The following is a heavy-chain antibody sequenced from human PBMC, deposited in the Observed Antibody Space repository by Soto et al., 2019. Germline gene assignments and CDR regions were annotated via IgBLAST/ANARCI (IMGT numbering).Heavy chain of an antibody. CDR3: MSTSKTVVFGMDV. CDR2: ISSGSNYI. Sequence: EMQLVESGGGLVKPGGSLRLSCSASGFTFNTYSLNWVRQAPGKGLEWVSSISSGSNYIYYRDSVKGRFTISRDNGKTSLFLQMNSLIVKDTAIYYCMSTSKTVVFGMDVRGQGTTVTVSS. CDR1: GFTFNTYS. V-gene: IGHV3-21*01. J-gene: IGHJ6*02. D-gene: IGHD3-10*01.